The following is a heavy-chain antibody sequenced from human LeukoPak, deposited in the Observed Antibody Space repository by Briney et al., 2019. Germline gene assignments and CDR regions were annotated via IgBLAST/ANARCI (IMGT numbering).Heavy chain of an antibody. CDR2: ISSSSSYI. J-gene: IGHJ4*02. V-gene: IGHV3-21*01. CDR3: AKDSYYCSTNSCPVYYFDF. D-gene: IGHD2-2*01. CDR1: GFTFSSYS. Sequence: GGSLRLSCAASGFTFSSYSMNWVRQAPGKGLEWVSSISSSSSYIYYADSVKGRFTISRDNAKNSLYLQMNSLRAEDTAVYYCAKDSYYCSTNSCPVYYFDFWGQGALVTVSS.